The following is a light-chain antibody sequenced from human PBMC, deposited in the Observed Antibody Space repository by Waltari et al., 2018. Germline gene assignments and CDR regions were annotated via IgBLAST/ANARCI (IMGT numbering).Light chain of an antibody. CDR1: SNDVGAYNH. CDR3: SSYTTDSTYV. Sequence: QSAPTQPASVSGSPGQSITVSCTGTSNDVGAYNHVSWYQQHPGKVPKLMIYDVTKRPSGISYRFSGSKSGNTASLTISGLQAEDEADYYCSSYTTDSTYVFGTGTKVTV. J-gene: IGLJ1*01. CDR2: DVT. V-gene: IGLV2-14*03.